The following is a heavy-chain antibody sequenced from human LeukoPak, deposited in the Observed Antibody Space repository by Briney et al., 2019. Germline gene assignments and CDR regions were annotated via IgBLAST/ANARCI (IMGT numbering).Heavy chain of an antibody. CDR2: IKQEGNEK. Sequence: GGSLRLSCAASGFTISSYWMSWVRQAPGKGLEGVANIKQEGNEKYIVDSVKGRFTISRDNAKTSLYLQMNSLRAEDTAVYYCARTGGSSGWYSPDLLKYYFDYWGQGTLVTVSS. J-gene: IGHJ4*02. CDR1: GFTISSYW. CDR3: ARTGGSSGWYSPDLLKYYFDY. V-gene: IGHV3-7*01. D-gene: IGHD6-19*01.